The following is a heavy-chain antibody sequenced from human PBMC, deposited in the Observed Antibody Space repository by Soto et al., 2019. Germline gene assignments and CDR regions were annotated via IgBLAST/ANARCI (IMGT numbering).Heavy chain of an antibody. CDR3: ATMGTPATGLYYFDN. CDR2: INHSGST. D-gene: IGHD1-7*01. CDR1: GGSFSGYY. J-gene: IGHJ4*02. Sequence: SETLSLTCAVYGGSFSGYYWNWIRQPPGKGLEWIGEINHSGSTNYNPSLKSRVTISVDTSKNQFSLKLSSVTAADTAVYYCATMGTPATGLYYFDNWGQGTLVTVSS. V-gene: IGHV4-34*01.